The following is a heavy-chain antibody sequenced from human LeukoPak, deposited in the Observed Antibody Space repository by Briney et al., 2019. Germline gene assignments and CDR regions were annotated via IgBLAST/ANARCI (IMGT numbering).Heavy chain of an antibody. CDR1: GFRFSSYT. Sequence: SGGSMRLSCAASGFRFSSYTMSWVRQAPGKGLEWVSGISGSGGTTYYADSVKGRFTISRDNSKNKLYLQTNSLRAEDMAVYYCAYDLVLGADAFDIWGQGTMVTVSS. CDR2: ISGSGGTT. V-gene: IGHV3-23*01. CDR3: AYDLVLGADAFDI. J-gene: IGHJ3*02. D-gene: IGHD3-10*02.